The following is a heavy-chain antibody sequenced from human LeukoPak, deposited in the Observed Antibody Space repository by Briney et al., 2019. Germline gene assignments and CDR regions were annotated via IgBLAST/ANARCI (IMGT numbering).Heavy chain of an antibody. CDR1: GFTFSSYA. V-gene: IGHV3-30-3*01. CDR2: ISYDGSNK. CDR3: ARLSTAAVDSDY. D-gene: IGHD6-13*01. J-gene: IGHJ4*02. Sequence: GGSLRLSCAASGFTFSSYAMHWVRQAPGKGLEWVAVISYDGSNKYYADSVKGRFTISRDNSKNTLYLQMNSLRAEDTAVYYCARLSTAAVDSDYWGQETLVTVSS.